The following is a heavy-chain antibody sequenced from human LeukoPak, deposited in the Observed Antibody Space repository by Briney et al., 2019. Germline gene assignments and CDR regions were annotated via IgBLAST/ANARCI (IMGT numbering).Heavy chain of an antibody. D-gene: IGHD3-22*01. J-gene: IGHJ6*02. Sequence: PGGSLRLSCAASGFTFSSYAMSWVHQAPGKGLEWVSAISGSGGSTYYADSVKGRFTISRDNSKNTLYLQMNSLRAEDTAVYYCAKDLELVVSNYYYGMDVWGQGTTVTVSS. CDR1: GFTFSSYA. V-gene: IGHV3-23*01. CDR3: AKDLELVVSNYYYGMDV. CDR2: ISGSGGST.